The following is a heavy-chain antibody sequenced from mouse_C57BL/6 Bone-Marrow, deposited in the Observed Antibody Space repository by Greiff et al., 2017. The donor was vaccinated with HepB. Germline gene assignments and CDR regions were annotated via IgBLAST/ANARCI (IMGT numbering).Heavy chain of an antibody. CDR2: ISYDGSN. Sequence: EVKLVESGPGLVKPSQSLSLTCSVTGYSITSGYYWNWIRQFPGNKLEWMGYISYDGSNNYNPSLKNRISITRDTSKNQFFLKLNSVTTEDTATYYCARDGYSNLDYWGQGTTLTVSS. J-gene: IGHJ2*01. CDR3: ARDGYSNLDY. CDR1: GYSITSGYY. V-gene: IGHV3-6*01. D-gene: IGHD2-5*01.